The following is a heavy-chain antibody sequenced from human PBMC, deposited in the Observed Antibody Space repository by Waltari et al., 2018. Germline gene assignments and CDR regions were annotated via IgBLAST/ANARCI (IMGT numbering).Heavy chain of an antibody. CDR3: ARENSSNHYYYGMDV. CDR1: GGSISSHY. Sequence: LTCTVSGGSISSHYWSWIRQPPGKGLEWIGYIYYSGSTNYNPSLKSRVTISVDTSKNQFSLKLSSVTAADTAVYYCARENSSNHYYYGMDVWGQGTTVTVSS. V-gene: IGHV4-59*11. CDR2: IYYSGST. J-gene: IGHJ6*02. D-gene: IGHD6-13*01.